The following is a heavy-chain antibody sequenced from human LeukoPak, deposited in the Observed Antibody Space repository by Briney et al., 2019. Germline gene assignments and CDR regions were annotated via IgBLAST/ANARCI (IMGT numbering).Heavy chain of an antibody. V-gene: IGHV3-23*01. CDR1: GFTFSSYA. D-gene: IGHD3-10*02. Sequence: GGSLRLSCAASGFTFSSYAMSWVRQAPGKGLEWVSAISGSGGSTYYADSVKGRFTISRDNSKNTLYLQMNSLRAEDTAVYYCAKNFYYVGGIFYYVFDIGGKGKMVTVS. CDR3: AKNFYYVGGIFYYVFDI. J-gene: IGHJ3*02. CDR2: ISGSGGST.